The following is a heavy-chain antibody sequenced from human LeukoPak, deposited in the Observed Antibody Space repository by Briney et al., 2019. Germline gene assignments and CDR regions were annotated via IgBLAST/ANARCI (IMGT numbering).Heavy chain of an antibody. Sequence: PSETLSLTCTVSGGSISSSSYYWGWIRQPPGKGLEWIGSIYYSGSTYYNPSLKSRVTISVDTSKNQFSLKLSSVTAADTAVYYCARQGMTNFDYWGQGTLVTVSS. D-gene: IGHD4-11*01. CDR2: IYYSGST. J-gene: IGHJ4*02. CDR1: GGSISSSSYY. V-gene: IGHV4-39*01. CDR3: ARQGMTNFDY.